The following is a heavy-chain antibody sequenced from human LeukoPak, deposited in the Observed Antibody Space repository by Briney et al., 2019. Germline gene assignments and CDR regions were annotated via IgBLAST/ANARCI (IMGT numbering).Heavy chain of an antibody. J-gene: IGHJ6*02. CDR3: AKDFESSGWYSHDRVGHYGMDG. V-gene: IGHV3-23*01. CDR1: GFTFTSYG. D-gene: IGHD6-19*01. Sequence: GGSLRLSCVASGFTFTSYGMSWVRQAPGKRLEWVSGISGSGGSTYYADSVKGRFTISRDNSKNTLYLQMNSLRAEDTAVYYCAKDFESSGWYSHDRVGHYGMDGWGQGTTVTVSS. CDR2: ISGSGGST.